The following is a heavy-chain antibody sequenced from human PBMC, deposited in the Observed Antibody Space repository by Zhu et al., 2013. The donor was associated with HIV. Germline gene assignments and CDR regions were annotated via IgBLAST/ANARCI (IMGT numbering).Heavy chain of an antibody. V-gene: IGHV1-2*02. CDR2: INPNSGGT. CDR1: DTPSPAT. Sequence: QVQLVQSGAEVKKPGASVKAPARLLDTPSPATICTGCDRPPGQGLEWMGWINPNSGGTNYAQKFQGRVTMTRDTSISTAYMELSRLRSDDTAVYYCARLEGYSSGWYWGYFDLWGRGTLVTVSS. J-gene: IGHJ2*01. CDR3: ARLEGYSSGWYWGYFDL. D-gene: IGHD6-19*01.